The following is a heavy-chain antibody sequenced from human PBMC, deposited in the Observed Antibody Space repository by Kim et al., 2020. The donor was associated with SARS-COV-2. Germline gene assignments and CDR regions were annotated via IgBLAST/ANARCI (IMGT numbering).Heavy chain of an antibody. CDR3: ASFYQTFTSPSFDY. D-gene: IGHD3-16*01. CDR1: GGSISSSSYY. J-gene: IGHJ4*02. V-gene: IGHV4-39*01. CDR2: IYYSGST. Sequence: SETLSLTCTVSGGSISSSSYYWGWIRQPPGKGLEWIGSIYYSGSTYYNPSLKSRVTISVDTSKNQFSLKLSSVTAADTAVYYCASFYQTFTSPSFDYWGQGTLVTVSS.